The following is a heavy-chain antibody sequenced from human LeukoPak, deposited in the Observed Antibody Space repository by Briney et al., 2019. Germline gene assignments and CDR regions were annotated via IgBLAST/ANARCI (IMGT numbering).Heavy chain of an antibody. V-gene: IGHV4-59*01. CDR1: GDSLTTYY. Sequence: SETLSLTCTVSGDSLTTYYWSWIRQPPGKGLEWIGYIHYTGKTNSNPSLKSRVSISLDTSKSQFSLRLRSVTAADTAVYYCARYYCPSGSCLHFDYWGQGALVTVSS. J-gene: IGHJ4*02. CDR3: ARYYCPSGSCLHFDY. CDR2: IHYTGKT. D-gene: IGHD2-8*01.